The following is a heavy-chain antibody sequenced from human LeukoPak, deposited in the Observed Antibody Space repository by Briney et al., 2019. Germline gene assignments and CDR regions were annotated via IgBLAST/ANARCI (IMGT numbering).Heavy chain of an antibody. CDR1: GGTFSSYA. Sequence: ASVKVSCKASGGTFSSYAISWVRQAPGQGLEWMGGIIPIFGTANYAQKFQGRVTITADKSTSTAYMELSSLRSEDTAVYYCARDRDYSSSGEFDYWGQGTLVTVSS. CDR2: IIPIFGTA. J-gene: IGHJ4*02. D-gene: IGHD6-6*01. V-gene: IGHV1-69*06. CDR3: ARDRDYSSSGEFDY.